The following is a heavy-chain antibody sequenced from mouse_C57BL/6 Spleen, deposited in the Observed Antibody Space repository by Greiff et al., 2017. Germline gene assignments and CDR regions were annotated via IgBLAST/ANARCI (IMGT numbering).Heavy chain of an antibody. CDR3: AIGVPYAMDY. CDR2: INPNNGGT. J-gene: IGHJ4*01. V-gene: IGHV1-22*01. Sequence: VQLQQSGPELVKPGASVKMSCKASGYTFTDYNMHWVKQSHGKSLEWIGYINPNNGGTSYNQKFKGKATWTVNKSSSTAYMELRSLTSEDSAVYYCAIGVPYAMDYWGQGTSVTVSS. CDR1: GYTFTDYN.